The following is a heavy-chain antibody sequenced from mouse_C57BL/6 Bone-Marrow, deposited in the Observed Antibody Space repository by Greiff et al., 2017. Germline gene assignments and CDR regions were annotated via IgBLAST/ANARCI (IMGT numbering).Heavy chain of an antibody. J-gene: IGHJ4*01. CDR1: GYTFTSYW. CDR3: AIEGWLLREDY. D-gene: IGHD2-3*01. V-gene: IGHV1-74*01. Sequence: QVQLQQSVAELVKPWASVKVSCKASGYTFTSYWMHWVKQRPRQGLAWLGRIHPSDSDTNYTQKFKGKATLTVDKSTSTAYMQLSSLTSEDSAVYYCAIEGWLLREDYWGQGTSVTVSS. CDR2: IHPSDSDT.